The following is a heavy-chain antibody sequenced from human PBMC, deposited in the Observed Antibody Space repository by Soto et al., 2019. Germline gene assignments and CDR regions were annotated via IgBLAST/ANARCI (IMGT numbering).Heavy chain of an antibody. V-gene: IGHV4-39*01. J-gene: IGHJ4*02. CDR3: ARNYGDYFNY. D-gene: IGHD4-17*01. CDR2: IYYSGST. CDR1: GGSISSSSYY. Sequence: QLQLQESGPGLVKPSETLSLTCTVSGGSISSSSYYWGWIRQPPGKGLEWIGKIYYSGSTYYNPSLKSRVTISVDTSKNQFSLRLTSVTAADTAVYYCARNYGDYFNYWGQGAQVTVSS.